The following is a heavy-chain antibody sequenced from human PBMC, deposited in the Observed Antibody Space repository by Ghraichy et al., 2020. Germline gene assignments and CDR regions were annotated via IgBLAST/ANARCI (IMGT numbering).Heavy chain of an antibody. CDR2: ISSVTSGSSFI. Sequence: SGFGFRKFSLSWVRQAPGKGLEWVSSISSVTSGSSFIYYSDSVKGRFTVSRDDASNSMFLQLTSLRVDDTALYYCGMTGTSFFLPRVDYWGQGSLVTVSS. V-gene: IGHV3-21*06. D-gene: IGHD1-14*01. CDR1: GFGFRKFS. CDR3: GMTGTSFFLPRVDY. J-gene: IGHJ4*02.